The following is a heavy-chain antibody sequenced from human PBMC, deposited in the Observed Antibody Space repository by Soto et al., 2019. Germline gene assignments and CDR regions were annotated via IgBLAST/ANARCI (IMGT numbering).Heavy chain of an antibody. CDR3: ARDAGDYGDANFDY. D-gene: IGHD4-17*01. J-gene: IGHJ4*02. V-gene: IGHV4-31*03. Sequence: SETLSLTCSVSGGSISSGGYYWSWIRQHPVKGLEWIGNIYYSGRTYYKPSLKSRTIISVDMTKNHFSLRLRSVTVADTAVYYCARDAGDYGDANFDYWGQGTLVNVSS. CDR1: GGSISSGGYY. CDR2: IYYSGRT.